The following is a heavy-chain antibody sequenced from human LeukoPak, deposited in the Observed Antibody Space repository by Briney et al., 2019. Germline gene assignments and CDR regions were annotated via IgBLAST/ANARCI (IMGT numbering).Heavy chain of an antibody. J-gene: IGHJ4*02. Sequence: GGSLRLSCAASGFTFDDYAMHWVRHAPGKGLEWVSGISWNSGRIGYADSVKGRFTISRDNARNLVFLQMNSLRAEDTAVYYCARATRGVGSNFDYWGQGTLVTVSS. CDR2: ISWNSGRI. CDR3: ARATRGVGSNFDY. D-gene: IGHD1-26*01. V-gene: IGHV3-9*01. CDR1: GFTFDDYA.